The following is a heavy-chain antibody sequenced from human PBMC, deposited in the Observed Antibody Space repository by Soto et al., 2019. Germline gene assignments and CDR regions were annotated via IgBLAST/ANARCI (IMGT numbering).Heavy chain of an antibody. J-gene: IGHJ4*02. CDR3: ARDKAGYCSGGSCIRYYFDY. V-gene: IGHV3-30-3*01. CDR2: ISYDGSNK. D-gene: IGHD2-15*01. CDR1: GFTFSSYA. Sequence: GGSLRLSCAASGFTFSSYAMHWVRQAPGKGLEWEAVISYDGSNKYYADSVKGRFTISRDNSKNTLFLQMNSLRAEDTAVYYCARDKAGYCSGGSCIRYYFDYWGQGTLVTVSS.